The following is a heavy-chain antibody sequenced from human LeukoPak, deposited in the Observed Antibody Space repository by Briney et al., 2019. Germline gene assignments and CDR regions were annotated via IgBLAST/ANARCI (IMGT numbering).Heavy chain of an antibody. V-gene: IGHV4-59*01. Sequence: SETLSLTCTVSGGSISSYYGSWIRQPPGKGLEWIGYIYYSGSTNYNPSLKSRVTISVDTSKNQFSLKLSSVTAADTAVYYCARVNDILTGYHHGWFDPWGQGTLVTVSS. CDR1: GGSISSYY. CDR3: ARVNDILTGYHHGWFDP. CDR2: IYYSGST. D-gene: IGHD3-9*01. J-gene: IGHJ5*02.